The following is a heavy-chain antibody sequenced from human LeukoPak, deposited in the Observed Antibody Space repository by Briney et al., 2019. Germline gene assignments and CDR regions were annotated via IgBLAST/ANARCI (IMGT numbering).Heavy chain of an antibody. CDR2: ISSSSNDI. CDR3: AKDPWGSRVY. D-gene: IGHD7-27*01. J-gene: IGHJ4*02. Sequence: GGSLRLSCAASGFTFSTYSMNWVRQAPGKGLEWVASISSSSNDIYYADSLKGRFTISRDNAKNALYPQINSLRVEDTAVYYCAKDPWGSRVYWGQGTLVTVSS. V-gene: IGHV3-21*06. CDR1: GFTFSTYS.